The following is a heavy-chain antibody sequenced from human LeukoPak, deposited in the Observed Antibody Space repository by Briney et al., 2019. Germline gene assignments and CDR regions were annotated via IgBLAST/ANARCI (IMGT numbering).Heavy chain of an antibody. V-gene: IGHV3-48*03. CDR2: ISSSGSTI. CDR1: GFTFSSYE. D-gene: IGHD3-10*01. Sequence: GGSLRLSCAASGFTFSSYEMNWVRQAPGKGLEWVSYISSSGSTIYYADSVKGRFTISRDNAKNSLYLQMNSLRAEDTAVYYCARLLVYNSGGEAFDYWGPGTLVTVSS. J-gene: IGHJ4*02. CDR3: ARLLVYNSGGEAFDY.